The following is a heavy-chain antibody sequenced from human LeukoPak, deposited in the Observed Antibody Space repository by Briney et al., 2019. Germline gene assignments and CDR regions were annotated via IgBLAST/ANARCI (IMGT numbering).Heavy chain of an antibody. Sequence: GGSLRLSCAASGFTFDDYAMHWVRQAPGEGLEWVSLISWDGGSTYYADSVKGRFTISRDNSKNSLYPQMNSLRAEDTALYYCAKDTKRYCSGGSCLSGGHFDYWGQGTLVTVSS. CDR3: AKDTKRYCSGGSCLSGGHFDY. CDR1: GFTFDDYA. D-gene: IGHD2-15*01. CDR2: ISWDGGST. V-gene: IGHV3-43D*03. J-gene: IGHJ4*02.